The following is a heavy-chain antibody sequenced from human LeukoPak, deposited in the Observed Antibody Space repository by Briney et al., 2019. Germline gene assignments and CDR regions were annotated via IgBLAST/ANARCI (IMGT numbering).Heavy chain of an antibody. D-gene: IGHD3-10*01. CDR3: ARAPEYGWGSYLLY. CDR2: INHSGST. J-gene: IGHJ4*02. CDR1: GGSFSGYY. V-gene: IGHV4-34*01. Sequence: PSETLSLTCAVYGGSFSGYYWSWIRQPPGKGLEWIGEINHSGSTYYNPSLKSRVTISVDTSKNQFSLNLSSVTAADTGVYYCARAPEYGWGSYLLYWGQGIQVTVSS.